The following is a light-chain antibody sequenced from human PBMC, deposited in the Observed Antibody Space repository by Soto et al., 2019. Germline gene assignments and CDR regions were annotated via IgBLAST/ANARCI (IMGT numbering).Light chain of an antibody. Sequence: IGEYPIRRSSSREGRATLSCGACQSVSSNLAWYRQTLGQAPRLLIYGASTRATGIPARFSGSGSGTEFTLTISSLQSEDSAVSYCQQYNNWPPISFGQGTRREF. CDR2: GAS. J-gene: IGKJ5*01. CDR3: QQYNNWPPIS. CDR1: QSVSSN. V-gene: IGKV3-15*01.